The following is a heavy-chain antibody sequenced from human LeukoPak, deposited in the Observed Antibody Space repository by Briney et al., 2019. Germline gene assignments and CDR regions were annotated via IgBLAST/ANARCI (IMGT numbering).Heavy chain of an antibody. CDR1: GGTFSRFV. Sequence: SVNVSCKASGGTFSRFVISLVPQAPGQGLEWMGGIIPMFGIANYAQKFQGRVTITADESTSTAYMELSSLRSEDTAVYYCARDRLSTGGWRSFDYWGQGTLVTVSS. J-gene: IGHJ4*02. CDR2: IIPMFGIA. CDR3: ARDRLSTGGWRSFDY. V-gene: IGHV1-69*13. D-gene: IGHD6-19*01.